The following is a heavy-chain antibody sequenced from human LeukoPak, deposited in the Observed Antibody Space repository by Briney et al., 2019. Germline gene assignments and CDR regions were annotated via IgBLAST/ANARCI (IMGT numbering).Heavy chain of an antibody. CDR3: AREGNFDWLLGRGGYFDY. D-gene: IGHD3-9*01. CDR2: ISSSSSTI. V-gene: IGHV3-48*01. Sequence: GGSLRLSCAASGFTFSSYSMNWVRQAPGKGLEWVSYISSSSSTIYYADSVKGRFTISRDNAKNSLYLQMNSLRAEDTAVYYCAREGNFDWLLGRGGYFDYWGQGTLVTVSS. J-gene: IGHJ4*02. CDR1: GFTFSSYS.